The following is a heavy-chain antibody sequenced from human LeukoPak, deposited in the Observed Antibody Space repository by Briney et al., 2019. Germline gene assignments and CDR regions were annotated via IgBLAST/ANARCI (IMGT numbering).Heavy chain of an antibody. CDR1: GGSISSYY. J-gene: IGHJ3*02. CDR3: ARVSSSGTRTHAFDI. D-gene: IGHD1-26*01. CDR2: IYTSGST. Sequence: SETLSLTCTVSGGSISSYYWSWIRQPAGKGLEWIGRIYTSGSTNYNPSLKSRVTMSVDTSKNQFSLKLSSVTAADTAVYYCARVSSSGTRTHAFDIWGQGTMVTVSS. V-gene: IGHV4-4*07.